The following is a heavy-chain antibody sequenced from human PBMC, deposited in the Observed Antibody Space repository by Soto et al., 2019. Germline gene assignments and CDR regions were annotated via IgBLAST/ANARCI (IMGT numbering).Heavy chain of an antibody. V-gene: IGHV1-8*01. CDR2: MNPNSGNT. CDR1: GYTFTSYD. CDR3: ARSRIQLWLRGYYYGMDV. J-gene: IGHJ6*02. D-gene: IGHD5-18*01. Sequence: QVQLVQSGAEGKKPGASVKVSCKASGYTFTSYDINWVRQATGQGLEWMGWMNPNSGNTGYAQKVQGRVTMTRNTSISTAYMELGSLRSEDTAVYYCARSRIQLWLRGYYYGMDVWGQGTTITLSS.